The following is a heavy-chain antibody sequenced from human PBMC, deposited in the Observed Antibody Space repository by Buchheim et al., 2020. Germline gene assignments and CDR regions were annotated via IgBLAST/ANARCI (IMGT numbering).Heavy chain of an antibody. CDR3: ARSRITMIVSYGGYYYYGMDV. J-gene: IGHJ6*02. V-gene: IGHV1-2*04. CDR1: AYTFTGYF. CDR2: INPNSGGT. Sequence: QVQLLQSGAEVKKPGASLKVSFKASAYTFTGYFLHWVRQAPGQGLEWMGWINPNSGGTNYAQKFQGWVTMTRDTSISTAYLELSRLRSDDTAVYYCARSRITMIVSYGGYYYYGMDVWGQGTT. D-gene: IGHD3-22*01.